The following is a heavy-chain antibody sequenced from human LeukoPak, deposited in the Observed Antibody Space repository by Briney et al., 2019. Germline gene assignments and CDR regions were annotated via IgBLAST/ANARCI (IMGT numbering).Heavy chain of an antibody. CDR2: IYPGDSDT. D-gene: IGHD1-1*01. J-gene: IGHJ4*02. CDR3: ARQPSRYGPIDY. CDR1: GYSFTIYW. V-gene: IGHV5-51*01. Sequence: KHGESLKISCKGSGYSFTIYWIGWVRQLPGKGLDWMGIIYPGDSDTRYSPSFQGQVTISADKSISTAYLQWSSLKASDTAMYYCARQPSRYGPIDYWGQGTLVTVSS.